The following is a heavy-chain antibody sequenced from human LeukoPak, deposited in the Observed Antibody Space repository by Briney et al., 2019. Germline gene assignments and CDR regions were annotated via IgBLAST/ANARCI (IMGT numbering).Heavy chain of an antibody. D-gene: IGHD6-13*01. J-gene: IGHJ5*02. CDR3: ARVKVAVAGIGWFDP. CDR2: VYSGGTT. Sequence: PGGSLRLSCVASGFTVRSNYMSWVRQAPGRGLEWVPVVYSGGTTYYADSVKGRFTISRDNSKNTLYLQMNSLRAEDTAVYYCARVKVAVAGIGWFDPWGQGSLVTVSS. CDR1: GFTVRSNY. V-gene: IGHV3-53*01.